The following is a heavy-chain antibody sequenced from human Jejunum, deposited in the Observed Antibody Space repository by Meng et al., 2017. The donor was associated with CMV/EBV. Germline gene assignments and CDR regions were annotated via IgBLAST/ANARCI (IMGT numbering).Heavy chain of an antibody. J-gene: IGHJ5*01. CDR2: INTSGST. CDR1: GVSIRSYY. D-gene: IGHD5-18*01. CDR3: ARTFREYSYGYDS. V-gene: IGHV4-4*07. Sequence: HLHASGPCIVKPSETLTLMCTVSGVSIRSYYCSLIRLPAGKGLEWIGRINTSGSTNYNPSLKSRVTMSLDTPKNQFSLKLSSVTAADTALYFCARTFREYSYGYDSWGQGTLVTVSS.